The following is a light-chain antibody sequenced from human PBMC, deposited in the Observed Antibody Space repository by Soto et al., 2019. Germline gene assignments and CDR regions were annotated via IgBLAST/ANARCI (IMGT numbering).Light chain of an antibody. CDR2: AAS. J-gene: IGKJ1*01. Sequence: DIQMTQSPSSLSASVGGRVTITCRASQSISSYLNWYKQKPGKAPKLLIYAASSLQSGVPTRVSGSGSGTDFTLTISSLQPEDFATYYCQQLNNYPRTFGQGTKVDIK. V-gene: IGKV1-39*01. CDR1: QSISSY. CDR3: QQLNNYPRT.